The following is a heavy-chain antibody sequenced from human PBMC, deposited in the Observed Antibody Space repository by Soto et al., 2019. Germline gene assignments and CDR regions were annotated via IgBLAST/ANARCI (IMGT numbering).Heavy chain of an antibody. CDR3: AKGTVGSTLQPYYFDY. V-gene: IGHV3-23*01. CDR1: GFTFSSCA. D-gene: IGHD6-13*01. CDR2: ISGSGGST. J-gene: IGHJ4*02. Sequence: EVQLLESGGGLVQPGGSLRLSCAASGFTFSSCAMSWVRRAPGKGLERVSVISGSGGSTVYADSVKGRFTISRDNFKNTLYLQMNSLRAEDTAVYYCAKGTVGSTLQPYYFDYWGQGTLVTVSS.